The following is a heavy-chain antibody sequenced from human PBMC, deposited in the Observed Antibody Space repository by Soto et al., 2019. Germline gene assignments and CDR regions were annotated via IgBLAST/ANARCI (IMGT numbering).Heavy chain of an antibody. V-gene: IGHV3-66*01. CDR3: ARDPVY. J-gene: IGHJ4*02. CDR1: GFTVSSSN. CDR2: IFSGDNT. Sequence: GGSLRLSCAASGFTVSSSNMNWVRQAPGKGLEWVSVIFSGDNTYYADSVKGRFTISRDNSKNTLYLQMNSLRAEDTAVYYCARDPVYWGQGTLVTVSS.